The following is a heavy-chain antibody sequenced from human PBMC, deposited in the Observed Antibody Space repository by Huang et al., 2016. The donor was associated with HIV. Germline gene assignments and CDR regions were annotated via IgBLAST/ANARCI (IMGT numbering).Heavy chain of an antibody. V-gene: IGHV3-53*02. Sequence: EVQLVETGGGLIQPGGSLRLSCAACGFTVSSNYSSWVGQAPGKVLGCVSVIYSGGSTYYADSVTGRFTISRDNSKNTLYLQMNSLRAEDTAVYYCARGMVRGVTLNWFDPWGQGTLVTVSS. CDR3: ARGMVRGVTLNWFDP. CDR2: IYSGGST. J-gene: IGHJ5*02. CDR1: GFTVSSNY. D-gene: IGHD3-10*01.